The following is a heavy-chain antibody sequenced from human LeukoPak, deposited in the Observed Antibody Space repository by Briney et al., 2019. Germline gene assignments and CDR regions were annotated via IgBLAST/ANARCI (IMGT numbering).Heavy chain of an antibody. D-gene: IGHD1-1*01. V-gene: IGHV3-7*05. CDR3: ARTLRLGTPRAFDI. J-gene: IGHJ3*02. Sequence: GGSLRLSCVVSGFTFSSYWMNWVRQAPGKGLEWVANIQEDGGDKYYVDSVKGRFTISGDNAKNSLYLQMNSLRAEDTALYYCARTLRLGTPRAFDIWGRGTMVTVSS. CDR2: IQEDGGDK. CDR1: GFTFSSYW.